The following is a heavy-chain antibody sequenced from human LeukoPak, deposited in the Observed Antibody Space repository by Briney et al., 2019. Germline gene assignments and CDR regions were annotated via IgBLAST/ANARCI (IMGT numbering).Heavy chain of an antibody. J-gene: IGHJ4*02. Sequence: GGSLSLCAEASGFTFHTYAISWVRQAPGKGLEWVSAVSTTGASTYYADSVKGRFTISRDNSKNTLSLQMDSLRVEDTALYYCAKDWTMVVTPNGYYFSVWGGATLVTVSS. CDR3: AKDWTMVVTPNGYYFSV. CDR2: VSTTGAST. D-gene: IGHD4-23*01. CDR1: GFTFHTYA. V-gene: IGHV3-23*01.